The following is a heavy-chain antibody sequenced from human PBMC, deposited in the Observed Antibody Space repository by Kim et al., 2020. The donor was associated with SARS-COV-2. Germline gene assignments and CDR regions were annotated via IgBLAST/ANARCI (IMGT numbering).Heavy chain of an antibody. D-gene: IGHD5-12*01. J-gene: IGHJ3*01. V-gene: IGHV3-66*01. CDR1: GFAVSTNF. CDR3: VRGIYWDDPVDV. CDR2: IYTSGDT. Sequence: GGSLRLSCAASGFAVSTNFMSWVRQAPGKGLEWVSIIYTSGDTYYADSLRGRFTSSRDNSKNTVHLHMNNLRAEDTAVYYCVRGIYWDDPVDVWGRGTTVAVSS.